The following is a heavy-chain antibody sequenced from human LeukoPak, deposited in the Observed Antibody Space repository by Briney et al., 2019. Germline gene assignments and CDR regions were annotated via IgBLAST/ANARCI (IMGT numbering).Heavy chain of an antibody. CDR3: ARDLYSSSWYFVSPGGY. J-gene: IGHJ4*02. V-gene: IGHV3-20*04. Sequence: GGSLRLSCAASGFTFDDYGMSWVRQGPGKRLEWVSGINWNGGSTGYADSVKGRFTISRDNAKSSLYLQMNSLRAEDTALYYCARDLYSSSWYFVSPGGYWGQGTLVTVSS. CDR2: INWNGGST. CDR1: GFTFDDYG. D-gene: IGHD6-13*01.